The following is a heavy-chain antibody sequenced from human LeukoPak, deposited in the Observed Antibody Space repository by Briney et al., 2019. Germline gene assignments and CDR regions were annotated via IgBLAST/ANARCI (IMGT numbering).Heavy chain of an antibody. V-gene: IGHV3-48*03. CDR2: ISGSSGNI. Sequence: GGSLRLSCAASGFIFSSYEMNWVRQAPGKGLEWVSYISGSSGNIDYADSVKGRFTVSRDNAENSLYLQMNSLRDEDTAVYYCARDLNWAFDYWGQGTLVTVSS. J-gene: IGHJ4*02. D-gene: IGHD7-27*01. CDR3: ARDLNWAFDY. CDR1: GFIFSSYE.